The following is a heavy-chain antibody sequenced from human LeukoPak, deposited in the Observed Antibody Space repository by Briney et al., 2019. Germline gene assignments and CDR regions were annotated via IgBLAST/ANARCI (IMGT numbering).Heavy chain of an antibody. Sequence: GESLKISCKGSGYRFTSYWISWVRQMPGKGLEWMGRIDPSDSYTNYSPSFQGHVTISADKSISTAYLQWSSLKASDTAMYYCARRALPPAYCGGDCFDAFDIWGQGTKVTVSS. V-gene: IGHV5-10-1*01. CDR2: IDPSDSYT. CDR1: GYRFTSYW. CDR3: ARRALPPAYCGGDCFDAFDI. J-gene: IGHJ3*02. D-gene: IGHD2-21*02.